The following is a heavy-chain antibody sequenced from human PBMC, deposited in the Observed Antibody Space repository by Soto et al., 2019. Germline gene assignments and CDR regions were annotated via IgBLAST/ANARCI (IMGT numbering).Heavy chain of an antibody. J-gene: IGHJ2*01. CDR2: INPSGGST. D-gene: IGHD3-9*01. Sequence: GQGLEWMGIINPSGGSTSYAQKFQGRVTMTRDTSTSTVYMELSSRRSEDTAVYYCASFSFFFQAEDGIRYVGSVSAFLLNRSSDL. V-gene: IGHV1-46*01. CDR3: ASFSFFFQAEDGIRYVGSVSAFLLNRSSDL.